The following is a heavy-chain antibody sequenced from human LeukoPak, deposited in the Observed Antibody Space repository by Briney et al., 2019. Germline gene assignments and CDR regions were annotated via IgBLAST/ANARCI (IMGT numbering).Heavy chain of an antibody. CDR2: IYHSGST. J-gene: IGHJ5*02. Sequence: SETLSLTCTVSGYSISSGYYWGWIRQPPGKGLDWIGTIYHSGSTSYNPSLKSRVTISVDTSKNQFSLKLSSVTAADTAVYYCARVTEDYYDSRAWFDPWGQGTLVTVSS. CDR1: GYSISSGYY. CDR3: ARVTEDYYDSRAWFDP. V-gene: IGHV4-38-2*02. D-gene: IGHD3-22*01.